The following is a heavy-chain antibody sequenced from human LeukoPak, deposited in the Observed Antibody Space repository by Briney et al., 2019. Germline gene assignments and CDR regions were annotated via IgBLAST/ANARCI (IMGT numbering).Heavy chain of an antibody. D-gene: IGHD2-2*01. Sequence: ASVKVPCKASEYTFTSYYMHWVRQAPGQGLEWMGGIMPISGTANYAQKFQGRVTITADKPTNTAYMELSSLRSEDTAVYYCASGRTDIVVVPATLRNYYFDYWGQGTLVTVSS. CDR3: ASGRTDIVVVPATLRNYYFDY. CDR1: EYTFTSYY. V-gene: IGHV1-69*06. CDR2: IMPISGTA. J-gene: IGHJ4*02.